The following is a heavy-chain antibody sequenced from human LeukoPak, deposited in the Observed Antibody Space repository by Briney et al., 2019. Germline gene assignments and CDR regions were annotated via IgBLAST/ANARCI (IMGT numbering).Heavy chain of an antibody. J-gene: IGHJ4*02. CDR2: KWDGGRT. CDR3: ARGSGSSWYFYFDY. D-gene: IGHD6-13*01. Sequence: GGSLRLSCAASGFTFDDHGMSGVRQAPGKGLEWVSGKWDGGRTGYADSVKGRFTISRYNAKNSVYLQMNSLRAEDTALYYCARGSGSSWYFYFDYWGQGTLVTVSS. CDR1: GFTFDDHG. V-gene: IGHV3-20*04.